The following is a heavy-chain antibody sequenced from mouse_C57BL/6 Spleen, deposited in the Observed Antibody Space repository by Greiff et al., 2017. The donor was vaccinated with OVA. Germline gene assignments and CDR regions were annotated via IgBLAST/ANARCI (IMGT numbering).Heavy chain of an antibody. CDR3: ARSGYDYSWFAY. CDR1: GYTFTSYW. V-gene: IGHV1-50*01. D-gene: IGHD2-4*01. Sequence: QVQLQQSGAELVKPGASVKLSCKASGYTFTSYWMQWVKQRPGQGLEWIGEIDPSDSYTNYNQKFKGKATLTVDTSSSTAYMQLSSLTSEDSAVYYCARSGYDYSWFAYWGQGTLVTVSA. J-gene: IGHJ3*01. CDR2: IDPSDSYT.